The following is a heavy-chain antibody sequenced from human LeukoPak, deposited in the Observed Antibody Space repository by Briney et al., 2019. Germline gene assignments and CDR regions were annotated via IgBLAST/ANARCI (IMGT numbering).Heavy chain of an antibody. Sequence: ASVKVSCKASGYTFTSYGISWVRQAPGQGLEWMGWISAYNGNTNYAQKLQGRVTMTTDTSTSTAYMELRSLRSDDTAVYYCARDRKIVLEWLFIPYYFDYWGQGTLVTVSS. CDR2: ISAYNGNT. V-gene: IGHV1-18*01. CDR1: GYTFTSYG. CDR3: ARDRKIVLEWLFIPYYFDY. J-gene: IGHJ4*02. D-gene: IGHD3-3*01.